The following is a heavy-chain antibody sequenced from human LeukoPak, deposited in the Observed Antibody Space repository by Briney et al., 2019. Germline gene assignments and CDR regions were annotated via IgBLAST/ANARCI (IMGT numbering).Heavy chain of an antibody. CDR1: GGSISSYY. V-gene: IGHV4-4*07. J-gene: IGHJ3*02. CDR3: ARDSSYDSSGYYQDDAFDI. Sequence: NPSETLSLTCTVSGGSISSYYWSWIRQPAGKGLEWIGRIYTSGSTNYNPSLKSRVTMSVDTPKSQFSLKLSSVTAADTAVYYCARDSSYDSSGYYQDDAFDIWGQGTMVTVSS. CDR2: IYTSGST. D-gene: IGHD3-22*01.